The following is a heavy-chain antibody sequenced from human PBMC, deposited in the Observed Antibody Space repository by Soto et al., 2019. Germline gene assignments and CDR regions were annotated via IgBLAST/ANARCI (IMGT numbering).Heavy chain of an antibody. D-gene: IGHD3-10*01. CDR3: AKIGYYGSGFLDY. CDR1: GFTFSSYG. J-gene: IGHJ4*02. V-gene: IGHV3-30*18. CDR2: ISYDGSSK. Sequence: GGSLRLSCAASGFTFSSYGMHWVRQAPGKGLEWVAVISYDGSSKYYADSVKGRFTISRDNSKNTLYLQMNSLRAEDTAVYYCAKIGYYGSGFLDYRGQVTLVTVSS.